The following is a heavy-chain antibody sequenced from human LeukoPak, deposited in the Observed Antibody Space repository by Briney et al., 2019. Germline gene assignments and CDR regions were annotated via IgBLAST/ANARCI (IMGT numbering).Heavy chain of an antibody. J-gene: IGHJ4*02. D-gene: IGHD3-22*01. CDR3: ATGVNTRSFTFDY. Sequence: GKSLKISWASTVVPFHDNTMHGAGQTPGKGLEWVCLNSGDGVTTYYADSVKGRFTISRDNQEDSLYLQMNSLKPEDTAFYYCATGVNTRSFTFDYWGGGNLVTVSS. CDR1: VVPFHDNT. V-gene: IGHV3-43*02. CDR2: NSGDGVTT.